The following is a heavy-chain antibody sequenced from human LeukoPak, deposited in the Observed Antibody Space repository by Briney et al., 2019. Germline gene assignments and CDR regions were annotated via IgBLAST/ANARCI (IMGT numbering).Heavy chain of an antibody. CDR1: GFTFIGSA. J-gene: IGHJ4*02. CDR2: IRSKPNNYAT. D-gene: IGHD6-19*01. Sequence: GGSLKLSCVASGFTFIGSAMHWVRQASGKGLEWLGRIRSKPNNYATSYAASVKGRFTISRDDSQNTVYLQMNSLKTEDTAMYYCTRPGTAVAASGDYWGQGTLVTVSS. V-gene: IGHV3-73*01. CDR3: TRPGTAVAASGDY.